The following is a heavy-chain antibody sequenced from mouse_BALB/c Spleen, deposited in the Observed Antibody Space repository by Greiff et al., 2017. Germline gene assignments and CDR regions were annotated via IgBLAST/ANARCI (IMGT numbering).Heavy chain of an antibody. CDR2: ISSGGGNT. CDR3: ARGGNYLDY. Sequence: DVMLVESGGGLVKPGGSLKLSCAASGFTFSSYTMSWVRQTPEKRLEWVATISSGGGNTYYPDSVKGRFTISRDNAKNNLYLQMSSLRSEDTALYYCARGGNYLDYWGQGTTLTVSS. J-gene: IGHJ2*01. CDR1: GFTFSSYT. V-gene: IGHV5-9*03.